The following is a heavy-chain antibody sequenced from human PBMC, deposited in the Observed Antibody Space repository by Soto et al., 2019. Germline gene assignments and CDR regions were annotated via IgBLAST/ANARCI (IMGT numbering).Heavy chain of an antibody. CDR1: GFTFTNYA. CDR2: ISGGGSST. Sequence: EVQLLESGGDLVQPGGSLRLSCAASGFTFTNYAMTWVRQAPGKGLEWVSTISGGGSSTYYADSLKGRFTISRDNSKNTLYRQRNSLRAEDTDVYYCAKTIRGGYSSSWYYFDYCGQGNLVTVSS. CDR3: AKTIRGGYSSSWYYFDY. V-gene: IGHV3-23*01. J-gene: IGHJ4*02. D-gene: IGHD6-13*01.